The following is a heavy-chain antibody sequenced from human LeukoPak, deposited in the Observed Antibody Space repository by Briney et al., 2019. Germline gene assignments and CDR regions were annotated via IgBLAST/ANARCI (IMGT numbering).Heavy chain of an antibody. Sequence: SVKVSCKASGGTFSSFAISWVRQAPGQGLQWMGGIIPIFGTANYAQKFRGRVTITADKSTRTAYMELTSLRSEDTAVYYCARTQHLVLRSPLDPWGQGTLVTVSS. CDR1: GGTFSSFA. CDR3: ARTQHLVLRSPLDP. CDR2: IIPIFGTA. D-gene: IGHD6-13*01. V-gene: IGHV1-69*06. J-gene: IGHJ5*02.